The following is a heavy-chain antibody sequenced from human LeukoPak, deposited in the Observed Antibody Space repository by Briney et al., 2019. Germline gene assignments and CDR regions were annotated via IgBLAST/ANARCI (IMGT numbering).Heavy chain of an antibody. CDR3: ARTTDSSSLDY. V-gene: IGHV1-24*01. CDR2: FDPEDGET. CDR1: GYTLTELS. D-gene: IGHD6-6*01. Sequence: ASVKVSCKVSGYTLTELSMHWVRQAPGKGLEWMGGFDPEDGETIYAQKFQGRVTMTTDTSTSTAYMELRSLRSDDTAVYYCARTTDSSSLDYWGQGTLVTVSS. J-gene: IGHJ4*02.